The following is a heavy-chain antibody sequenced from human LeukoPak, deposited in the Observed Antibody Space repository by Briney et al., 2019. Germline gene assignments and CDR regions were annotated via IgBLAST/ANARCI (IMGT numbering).Heavy chain of an antibody. Sequence: PSETLSLTCTVSGYSISSGYYWGWIRQPPGKGLEWIGSIYHSGSTYYNPSLKGRFTISVDTSKNQFFLKLSSVTAADTAVYYCARRKLLLGYFDYWGQGTLVTVSS. D-gene: IGHD1-26*01. J-gene: IGHJ4*02. V-gene: IGHV4-38-2*02. CDR1: GYSISSGYY. CDR3: ARRKLLLGYFDY. CDR2: IYHSGST.